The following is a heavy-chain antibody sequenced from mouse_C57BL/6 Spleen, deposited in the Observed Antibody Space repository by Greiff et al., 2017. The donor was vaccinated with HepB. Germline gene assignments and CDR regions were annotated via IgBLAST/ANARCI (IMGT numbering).Heavy chain of an antibody. V-gene: IGHV5-17*01. J-gene: IGHJ3*01. CDR3: ARDYDYDSLAY. Sequence: EVQLVESGGGLVKPGGSLKLSCAASGFTFSDYGMHWVRQAPEKGLEWVAYISSGSSTIYYADTVKGRFTISRDNAKNTLFLQMTSLRSEDTAMYYCARDYDYDSLAYWGQGTLVTVSA. CDR2: ISSGSSTI. CDR1: GFTFSDYG. D-gene: IGHD2-4*01.